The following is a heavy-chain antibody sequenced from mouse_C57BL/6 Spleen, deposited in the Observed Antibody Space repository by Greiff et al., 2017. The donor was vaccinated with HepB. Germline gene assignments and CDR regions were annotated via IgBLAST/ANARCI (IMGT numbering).Heavy chain of an antibody. CDR1: GYTFTSYW. J-gene: IGHJ4*01. CDR2: IDPSDSYT. CDR3: ARRTTVVAGGAMDY. D-gene: IGHD1-1*01. V-gene: IGHV1-50*01. Sequence: QVQLQQPGAELVKPGASVKLSCKASGYTFTSYWMQWVKQRPGQGLEWIGEIDPSDSYTNYNQKFKGKATLTVDTSSSTAYMQRSSLTSEDSAVYYCARRTTVVAGGAMDYWGQGTSVTVSS.